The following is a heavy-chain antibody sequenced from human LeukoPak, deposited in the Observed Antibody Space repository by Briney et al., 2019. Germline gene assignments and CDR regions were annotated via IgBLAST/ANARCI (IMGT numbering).Heavy chain of an antibody. CDR2: INHSGST. CDR1: GGSFSGYY. V-gene: IGHV4-34*01. D-gene: IGHD2-2*01. J-gene: IGHJ4*02. Sequence: PSETLSLTCAVYGGSFSGYYWSWIRQPPGKGLEWIGEINHSGSTNYNPSLKSRVTISVDTSKNQFSLKLSSVTAADTAVYYCASSFRARLVPADWGQGTLVTVSS. CDR3: ASSFRARLVPAD.